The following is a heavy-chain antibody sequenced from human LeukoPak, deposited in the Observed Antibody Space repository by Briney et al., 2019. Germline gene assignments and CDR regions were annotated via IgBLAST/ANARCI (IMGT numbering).Heavy chain of an antibody. CDR2: IHMTGDT. J-gene: IGHJ3*02. CDR1: GSSFSSYD. Sequence: GGSVRLSCIASGSSFSSYDMHWVRQATGKGLECVSGIHMTGDTYYADSVKGRFTISRENAKISLYLQMNSLRAGDTAVYYCVRGRGYYDGRGYIKNVPFDIWGQGTTVTVSS. CDR3: VRGRGYYDGRGYIKNVPFDI. V-gene: IGHV3-13*01. D-gene: IGHD3-22*01.